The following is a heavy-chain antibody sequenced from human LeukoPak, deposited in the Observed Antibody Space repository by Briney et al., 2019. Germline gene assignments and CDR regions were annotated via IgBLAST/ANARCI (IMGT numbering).Heavy chain of an antibody. CDR2: INPNSGGT. CDR1: GYTFTGYY. J-gene: IGHJ4*02. Sequence: ASVKVSCKASGYTFTGYYMHWVRQAPGQGLEWMGWINPNSGGTNYAQKFQGRVTMTRDTSISTAYMELSRLRSDDTAVYYCARDLSKWRLQSPVGYWGQGTLVTVSS. V-gene: IGHV1-2*02. CDR3: ARDLSKWRLQSPVGY. D-gene: IGHD5-24*01.